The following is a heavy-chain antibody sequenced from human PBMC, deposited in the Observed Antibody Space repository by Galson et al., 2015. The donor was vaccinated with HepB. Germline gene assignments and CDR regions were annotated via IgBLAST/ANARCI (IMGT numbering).Heavy chain of an antibody. Sequence: SLRLSCATSGFTFSNYAMSWVRQAPGKGLEWVSAISASGGSTYYAGSVKGRFTISRDNSKNTLYLQMNSLRAEDTAIYYCAKDLDRRGYCSGGSCYLPRWFDPWGQGTLVTVSS. V-gene: IGHV3-23*01. CDR2: ISASGGST. J-gene: IGHJ5*02. CDR1: GFTFSNYA. D-gene: IGHD2-15*01. CDR3: AKDLDRRGYCSGGSCYLPRWFDP.